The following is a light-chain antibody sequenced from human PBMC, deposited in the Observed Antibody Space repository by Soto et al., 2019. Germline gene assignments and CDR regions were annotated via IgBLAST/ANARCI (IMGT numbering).Light chain of an antibody. J-gene: IGLJ1*01. Sequence: QSVLTQPPSVSGAPGQRVTISCTGSSSSFGAGYDVHWYQQIPGTAPKLLIFANSNRPSGVPDRFSGSKSGTSASLAITGLQAEDEADYYCQSYDSSLGGNYVFGTGTKLTV. V-gene: IGLV1-40*01. CDR3: QSYDSSLGGNYV. CDR2: ANS. CDR1: SSSFGAGYD.